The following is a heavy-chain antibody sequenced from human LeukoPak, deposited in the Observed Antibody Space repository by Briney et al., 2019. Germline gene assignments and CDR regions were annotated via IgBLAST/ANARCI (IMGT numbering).Heavy chain of an antibody. CDR3: TRPDLAYCGGDCYGHDAFDI. Sequence: GGSLRLSCAASGFTFSGSAMHWVRQASGRGLEWVGRIRSKANSYATAYAASVKGRFTISRDDSKNTAYLQMNSLKTEDTAVYYCTRPDLAYCGGDCYGHDAFDIWGQGTMVTVSS. J-gene: IGHJ3*02. CDR2: IRSKANSYAT. V-gene: IGHV3-73*01. CDR1: GFTFSGSA. D-gene: IGHD2-21*02.